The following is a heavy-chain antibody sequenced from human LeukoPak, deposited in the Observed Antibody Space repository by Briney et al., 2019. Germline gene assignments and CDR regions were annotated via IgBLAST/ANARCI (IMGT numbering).Heavy chain of an antibody. Sequence: GGSLRLSCAVSGLTISNNYMSWVRQAPGKGLEWVSVIYPDGSPYYTDSVKGRFTISRDNSKNTVYLQMNSLRVDDTAVYFYARDRIGRSKDNWGQGSLVTVSS. J-gene: IGHJ4*02. D-gene: IGHD1-14*01. CDR1: GLTISNNY. CDR2: IYPDGSP. V-gene: IGHV3-53*01. CDR3: ARDRIGRSKDN.